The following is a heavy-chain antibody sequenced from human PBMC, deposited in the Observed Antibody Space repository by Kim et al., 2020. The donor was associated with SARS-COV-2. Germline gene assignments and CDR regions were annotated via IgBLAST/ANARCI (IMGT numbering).Heavy chain of an antibody. Sequence: GESLKISCKGSGYSFTSYWISWVRQMPGKGLEWMGRIDPSDSYTNYSPSFQGHVTISADKSISTAYLQWSSLKASDTAMYYCARAYYDILTGYYHQDDYWRQGNLVTVSS. J-gene: IGHJ4*02. V-gene: IGHV5-10-1*01. CDR3: ARAYYDILTGYYHQDDY. CDR2: IDPSDSYT. D-gene: IGHD3-9*01. CDR1: GYSFTSYW.